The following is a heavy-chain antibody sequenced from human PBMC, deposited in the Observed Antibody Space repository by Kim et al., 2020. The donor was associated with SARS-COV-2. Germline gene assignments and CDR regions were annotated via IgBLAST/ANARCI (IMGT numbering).Heavy chain of an antibody. CDR3: AIRLVAGTGGY. CDR1: GYTFTSYA. J-gene: IGHJ4*02. Sequence: KVSCKASGYTFTSYAMHWVRQAPGQRLEWMGWINDGNGNTKYSQKFQGRVTITRDTSASTAYMELSSLRSEDTAVYYCAIRLVAGTGGYWGQGTLVTVSS. V-gene: IGHV1-3*01. D-gene: IGHD6-19*01. CDR2: INDGNGNT.